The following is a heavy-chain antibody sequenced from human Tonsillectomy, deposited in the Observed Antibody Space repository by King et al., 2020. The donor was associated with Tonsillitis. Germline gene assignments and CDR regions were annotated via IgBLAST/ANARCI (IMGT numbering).Heavy chain of an antibody. V-gene: IGHV4-34*01. CDR3: ARRLGYFDTSAYHFDY. J-gene: IGHJ4*02. D-gene: IGHD3-22*01. CDR1: GGSFSGYY. Sequence: IQKGGEGLVKPSETLSLTCAVYGGSFSGYYWNWIRQPPGKGLEWIGEINHGGSTNYNPSLKSRVTISVDTSKNQFSLKLNLVTAADTAVYFCARRLGYFDTSAYHFDYWGQGTLVTVSS. CDR2: INHGGST.